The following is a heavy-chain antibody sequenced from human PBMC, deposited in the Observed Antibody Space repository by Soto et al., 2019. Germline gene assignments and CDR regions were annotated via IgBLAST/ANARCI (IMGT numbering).Heavy chain of an antibody. J-gene: IGHJ4*02. CDR2: ISAYNGNT. Sequence: ASVKVSCKASGYTFTSYGISWVRQAPGQGLEWMGWISAYNGNTNYAQKLQGRVTMTTDTSTSTAYMELRSLRSDDTAVYYCARDLAGARKTRGYSYGLTSLDYFDYWGQGTLVTVSS. V-gene: IGHV1-18*01. D-gene: IGHD5-18*01. CDR3: ARDLAGARKTRGYSYGLTSLDYFDY. CDR1: GYTFTSYG.